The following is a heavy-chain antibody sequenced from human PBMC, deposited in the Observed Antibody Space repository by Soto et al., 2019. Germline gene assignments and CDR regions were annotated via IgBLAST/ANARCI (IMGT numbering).Heavy chain of an antibody. CDR1: GFIFSSYA. Sequence: PGVSLSLSCEASGFIFSSYAMSWVRQAPGRGLEWVSVISGGGGTTYYADSVRGRFTISRDNSKNTLYVQMNCLRAEDTAVYYCAKGSGYEYYYAMDVWGQGTTVTVSS. V-gene: IGHV3-23*01. J-gene: IGHJ6*02. CDR3: AKGSGYEYYYAMDV. CDR2: ISGGGGTT. D-gene: IGHD3-3*01.